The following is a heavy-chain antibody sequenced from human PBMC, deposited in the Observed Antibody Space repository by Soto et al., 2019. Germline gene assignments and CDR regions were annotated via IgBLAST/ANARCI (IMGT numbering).Heavy chain of an antibody. CDR2: ISSSGSTI. Sequence: GGSLRLSCAASGFTFSDYYMSWIRQAPGKGLEWVSYISSSGSTIYYADSVKGRFTISRDNAKNSLYLQMNSLRAEDTAVYYCARSPGKYYDILTGYYRLIYYFDYWGQGTLVTVSS. J-gene: IGHJ4*02. D-gene: IGHD3-9*01. CDR3: ARSPGKYYDILTGYYRLIYYFDY. CDR1: GFTFSDYY. V-gene: IGHV3-11*01.